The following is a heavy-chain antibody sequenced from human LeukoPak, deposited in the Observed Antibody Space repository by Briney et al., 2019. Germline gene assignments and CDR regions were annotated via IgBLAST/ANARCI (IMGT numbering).Heavy chain of an antibody. Sequence: ASVKVSCKASGYTFTSYGIRWVRQAPGQGLEWMGWISAYNGNTNYAQKLQGRVTMTTDTSTSTAYMELRSLRSDDTAVYYCARVGKYYYGSGRPDYWGQGTLVTVSS. J-gene: IGHJ4*02. CDR3: ARVGKYYYGSGRPDY. V-gene: IGHV1-18*04. D-gene: IGHD3-10*01. CDR1: GYTFTSYG. CDR2: ISAYNGNT.